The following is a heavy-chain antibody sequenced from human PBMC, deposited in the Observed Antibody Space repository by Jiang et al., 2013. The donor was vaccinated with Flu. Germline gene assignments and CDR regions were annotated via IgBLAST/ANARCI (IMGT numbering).Heavy chain of an antibody. V-gene: IGHV3-23*04. J-gene: IGHJ4*02. Sequence: LVESGGGLVQPGGSLRLSCAASGFTFSSYAMRLGPPGSREGGWEWVSAISGSGGSTYYADSVKGRFTISRDNSKNTLYLQMNSLRAEDTAVYYCAKYFMGAPFDYWGQGTLVTVSS. D-gene: IGHD1-26*01. CDR1: GFTFSSYA. CDR2: ISGSGGST. CDR3: AKYFMGAPFDY.